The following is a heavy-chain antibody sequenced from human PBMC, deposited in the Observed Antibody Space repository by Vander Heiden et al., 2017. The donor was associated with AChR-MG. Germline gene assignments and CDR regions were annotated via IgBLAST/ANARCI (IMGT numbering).Heavy chain of an antibody. V-gene: IGHV3-30-3*01. CDR3: ARDLDIVVVPAADPEYGMDV. CDR2: RSYDGSNK. Sequence: QVQLVESGGGVVQPGRSLRLSCAASGFTFSRYAMHWVRPATGKGLEWVAVRSYDGSNKYYGDSVKGRFTISRDNSKNTLYLQMNSLRAEDTAVYYCARDLDIVVVPAADPEYGMDVWGQGTTVTVSS. CDR1: GFTFSRYA. J-gene: IGHJ6*02. D-gene: IGHD2-2*01.